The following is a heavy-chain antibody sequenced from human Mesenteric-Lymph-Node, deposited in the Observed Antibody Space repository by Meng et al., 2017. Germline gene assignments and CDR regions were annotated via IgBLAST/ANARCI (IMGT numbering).Heavy chain of an antibody. D-gene: IGHD6-13*01. J-gene: IGHJ4*02. CDR2: INPSGAST. CDR1: GYTFTSYY. Sequence: ASVKVSCKASGYTFTSYYIHWVRQAPGQGLEWMGIINPSGASTTYAQKFQGRVTMTRDTSTSTVYMELSSLRSEDTAVYSCARATENPEAAAAFYILAYWGQGTLVTVSS. V-gene: IGHV1-46*01. CDR3: ARATENPEAAAAFYILAY.